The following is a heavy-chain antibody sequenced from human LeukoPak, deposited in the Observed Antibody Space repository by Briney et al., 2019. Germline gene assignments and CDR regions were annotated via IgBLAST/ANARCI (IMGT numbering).Heavy chain of an antibody. CDR1: GGSISSGGYY. J-gene: IGHJ5*02. Sequence: SETLSLTCTVSGGSISSGGYYWSWIRQHPGKGLEWIGYIYYSGSTYYNPSLKSRVTISVDTSKNQFSLKLSSVTAADTAVYYCATETTATTFGFDPWGQGTLVTVSS. V-gene: IGHV4-31*03. D-gene: IGHD4-17*01. CDR3: ATETTATTFGFDP. CDR2: IYYSGST.